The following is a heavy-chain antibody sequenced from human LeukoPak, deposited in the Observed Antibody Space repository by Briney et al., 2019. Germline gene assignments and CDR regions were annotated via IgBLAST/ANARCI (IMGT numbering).Heavy chain of an antibody. CDR1: GYSISSGYY. D-gene: IGHD2-15*01. Sequence: PSETLSLTCTVSGYSISSGYYWGWIRPPPGKGLEWIGYIYYSGSTNYNPSLKSRVTISVDTSKNQFSLKLSSVTAADTAVYYCARVGCSGGSCYFDYWGQGTLVTVSS. V-gene: IGHV4-61*01. J-gene: IGHJ4*02. CDR3: ARVGCSGGSCYFDY. CDR2: IYYSGST.